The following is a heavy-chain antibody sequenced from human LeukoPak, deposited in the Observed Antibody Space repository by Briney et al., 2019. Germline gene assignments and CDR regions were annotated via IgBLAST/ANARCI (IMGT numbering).Heavy chain of an antibody. J-gene: IGHJ4*02. CDR3: ARGSGLTGYAYYFDY. Sequence: SETLSLTCTVSGGSISTSNYYWGWIRQPPGKGLEWIGNIFYSGSTYYNPSLKSRVTISVDTSKNQFSLKLSSVTAADTAVYYCARGSGLTGYAYYFDYWGQGTLVTVSS. D-gene: IGHD3-9*01. V-gene: IGHV4-39*07. CDR1: GGSISTSNYY. CDR2: IFYSGST.